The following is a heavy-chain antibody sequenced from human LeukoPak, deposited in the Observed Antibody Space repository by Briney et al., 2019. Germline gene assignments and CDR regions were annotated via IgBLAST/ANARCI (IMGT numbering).Heavy chain of an antibody. CDR3: AIPGDFGVVIEH. D-gene: IGHD3-3*01. CDR1: GYTFTGYY. CDR2: INPNSGGT. J-gene: IGHJ1*01. Sequence: ASVNVSCKASGYTFTGYYMHWVRQAPGQGLEWMGWINPNSGGTNYAQKFQGRVTMTRDTSISTAYMELSRLRSDDTAVYYCAIPGDFGVVIEHWGQGTLVTVSS. V-gene: IGHV1-2*02.